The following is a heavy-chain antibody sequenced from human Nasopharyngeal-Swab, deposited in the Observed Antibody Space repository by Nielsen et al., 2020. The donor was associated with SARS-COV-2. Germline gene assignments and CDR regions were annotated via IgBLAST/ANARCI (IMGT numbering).Heavy chain of an antibody. CDR3: ARPLEAGNDEIFDAFDI. V-gene: IGHV1-69*13. J-gene: IGHJ3*02. CDR1: GGTFSSYA. CDR2: IIPIFGTA. Sequence: SVKVSCKASGGTFSSYAISWVRQAPGQGLEWMGGIIPIFGTANYAQKFQGRVTITADEFTSTAYMDLSSLRSEDTAVYYCARPLEAGNDEIFDAFDIWGQGTMVTVSS. D-gene: IGHD1-1*01.